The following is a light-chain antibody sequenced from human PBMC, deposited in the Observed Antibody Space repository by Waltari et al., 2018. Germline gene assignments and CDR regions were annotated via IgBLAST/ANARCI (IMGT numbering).Light chain of an antibody. V-gene: IGKV3-20*01. CDR3: QMYVRLPVT. J-gene: IGKJ1*01. CDR1: QSVGRS. Sequence: EIVLTQSPGTLSLSPGESATLSCRATQSVGRSLAWDQQKPGPAPRLLIYDASKRATGIPDRFSGGGSGTDFSLTISRLEPEDFAVYYCQMYVRLPVTFGQGTKVEIK. CDR2: DAS.